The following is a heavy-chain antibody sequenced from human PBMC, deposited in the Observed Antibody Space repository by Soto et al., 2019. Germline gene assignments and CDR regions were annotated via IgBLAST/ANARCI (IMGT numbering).Heavy chain of an antibody. CDR3: ARGHDFWSDFYPPYFKY. CDR1: GDSMSTYF. V-gene: IGHV4-59*01. Sequence: SETLSLTCTVSGDSMSTYFWCWIRQLSGKGLEWMGYVYYNGNTTYNPSLKGRVTISVDTSKLQFSLELTSVTAADTAVYYCARGHDFWSDFYPPYFKYWRQKILVTVSS. D-gene: IGHD3-3*01. CDR2: VYYNGNT. J-gene: IGHJ4*02.